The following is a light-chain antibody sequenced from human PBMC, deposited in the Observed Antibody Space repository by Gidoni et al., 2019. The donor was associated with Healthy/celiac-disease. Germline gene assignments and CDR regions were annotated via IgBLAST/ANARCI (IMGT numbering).Light chain of an antibody. CDR3: SSYTSSSTV. Sequence: SALTQPASVSGSPGQSITISCTGTSSDVGGYNYVSWYHQHPGKAPKLMIYDVSNRPSGVSNRFTGSKSGNTASLTISGLQAEDEADYYCSSYTSSSTVFGTGTKVTVL. CDR2: DVS. CDR1: SSDVGGYNY. J-gene: IGLJ1*01. V-gene: IGLV2-14*03.